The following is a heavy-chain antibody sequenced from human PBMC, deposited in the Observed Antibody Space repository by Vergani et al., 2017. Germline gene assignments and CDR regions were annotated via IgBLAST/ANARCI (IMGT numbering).Heavy chain of an antibody. Sequence: QVQLQESGPGLVKPSETLSLTCAVSGFSIDNGYYWDWIRQPPGKGLEWIGSIYRTGRTHFNPSLKSRVTISVATSNNHFSLRLNSLTSADTSVYYWARRSGIVYDIFSGTQYFFDFWCQGTLVTVVS. D-gene: IGHD3-9*01. CDR2: IYRTGRT. CDR1: GFSIDNGYY. J-gene: IGHJ4*02. V-gene: IGHV4-38-2*01. CDR3: ARRSGIVYDIFSGTQYFFDF.